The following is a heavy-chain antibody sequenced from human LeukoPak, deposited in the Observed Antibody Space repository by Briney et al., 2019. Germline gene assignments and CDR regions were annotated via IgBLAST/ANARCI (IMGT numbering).Heavy chain of an antibody. J-gene: IGHJ4*02. CDR2: VSDRGSST. Sequence: GGSLRLSCEGSGFSFSNYVMNWVRQAPGKGLEWVSGVSDRGSSTYYADSVKGRVTISRDNSKNTVSLQMKSLRAEDTAIYFCAKYTTPYYIDYWGQGILVTVSP. CDR1: GFSFSNYV. CDR3: AKYTTPYYIDY. D-gene: IGHD1-1*01. V-gene: IGHV3-23*01.